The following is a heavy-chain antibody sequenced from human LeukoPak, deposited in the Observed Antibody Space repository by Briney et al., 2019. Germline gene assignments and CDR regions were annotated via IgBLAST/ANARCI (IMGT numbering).Heavy chain of an antibody. CDR2: IKSGVTTI. D-gene: IGHD6-19*01. V-gene: IGHV3-48*03. CDR3: VRDERHSSGWGSYFDY. J-gene: IGHJ4*02. Sequence: QPGGSLRLSCAASGFTFSSYGMNWVRQAPGKGLEWVSYIKSGVTTIYYADSVKGRFTISRDNTENSCYLQMSSLRVEDTAVYYCVRDERHSSGWGSYFDYWGQGSLVTVSS. CDR1: GFTFSSYG.